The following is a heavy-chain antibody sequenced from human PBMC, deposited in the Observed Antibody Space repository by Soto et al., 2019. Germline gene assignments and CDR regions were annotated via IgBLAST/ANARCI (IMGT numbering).Heavy chain of an antibody. CDR1: GFTVSSNY. J-gene: IGHJ3*02. CDR3: AARYYDFWSGPPGAFDI. V-gene: IGHV3-53*04. D-gene: IGHD3-3*01. CDR2: IYSGGST. Sequence: GGSLRLSCAASGFTVSSNYMSWVRQAPGKGLEWVSVIYSGGSTYYADSVKGRFTISRHNSKNTLYLQMNSLRAEDTAVYYCAARYYDFWSGPPGAFDIWGQGTMVTVSS.